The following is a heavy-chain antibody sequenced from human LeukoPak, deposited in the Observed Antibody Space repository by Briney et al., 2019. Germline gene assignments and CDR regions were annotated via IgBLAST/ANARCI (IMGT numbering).Heavy chain of an antibody. CDR1: GYIFTGYY. J-gene: IGHJ5*02. D-gene: IGHD1-26*01. CDR2: LNPNSGGT. Sequence: ASVKVSCKASGYIFTGYYMHWVRQAPGQGLEWMGWLNPNSGGTNYAQKFQGRVTMTRDTSISTAYMELSRLRSEDTAIYYCARDNSVGDNAWWFDPWGQGTLVTVSS. CDR3: ARDNSVGDNAWWFDP. V-gene: IGHV1-2*02.